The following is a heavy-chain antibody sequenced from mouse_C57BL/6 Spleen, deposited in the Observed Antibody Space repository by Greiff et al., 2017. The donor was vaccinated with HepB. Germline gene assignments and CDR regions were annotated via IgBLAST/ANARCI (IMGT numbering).Heavy chain of an antibody. J-gene: IGHJ1*03. D-gene: IGHD2-4*01. CDR3: AKKSYDYDGYWYFDV. V-gene: IGHV5-17*01. CDR1: GFTFSDYG. Sequence: EVQLVESGGGLVKPGGSLKLSCAASGFTFSDYGMHWVRQAPEKGLEWVAYISSGSSTIYYADTVKGRFTISRDNAKNTLFLQMTSLRSEDTAMYYCAKKSYDYDGYWYFDVWGTGTTVTVSS. CDR2: ISSGSSTI.